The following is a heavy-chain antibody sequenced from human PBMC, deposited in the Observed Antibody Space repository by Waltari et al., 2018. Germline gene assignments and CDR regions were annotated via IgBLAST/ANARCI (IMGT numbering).Heavy chain of an antibody. Sequence: QVQLVQSGAEVKKPGSSVKVSCKASGGTFSSYPISWVRQAPGQGLEWMGGIIPILGIANYAQKFQGRVTITADESTSTAYMELSSLRSEDTAVYYCARNFGTTYYFDYWGQGTLVTVSS. D-gene: IGHD3-10*01. CDR2: IIPILGIA. CDR3: ARNFGTTYYFDY. V-gene: IGHV1-69*04. CDR1: GGTFSSYP. J-gene: IGHJ4*02.